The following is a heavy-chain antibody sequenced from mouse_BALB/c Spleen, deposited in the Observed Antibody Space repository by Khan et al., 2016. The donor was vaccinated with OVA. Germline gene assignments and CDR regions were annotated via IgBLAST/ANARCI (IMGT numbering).Heavy chain of an antibody. CDR1: GFSLTSYG. D-gene: IGHD2-3*01. CDR2: IWAGGST. Sequence: QVQLKESGPGLVAPSQSLSITCTVSGFSLTSYGVHWVRQPPGKGLEWLGVIWAGGSTNYNSALMSRLSISRDKSKSQVFLKMNSLQTGDTATYFCDRGDGHYEDGMDYWGQGTSVTVSS. V-gene: IGHV2-9*02. CDR3: DRGDGHYEDGMDY. J-gene: IGHJ4*01.